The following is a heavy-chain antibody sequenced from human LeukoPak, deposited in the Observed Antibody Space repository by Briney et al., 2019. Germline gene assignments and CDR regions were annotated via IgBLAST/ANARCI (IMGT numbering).Heavy chain of an antibody. D-gene: IGHD6-19*01. CDR3: ATRKTYASGWLF. V-gene: IGHV5-51*01. Sequence: GESLKISCKGSGYSFTNYWIGWVRQMPGKRLEWMGIINPFDSNVRYSPSFQGQVTISADKSINTAYLQWSSLKASDTAMYYCATRKTYASGWLFWGQGTLVTVSS. J-gene: IGHJ4*02. CDR2: INPFDSNV. CDR1: GYSFTNYW.